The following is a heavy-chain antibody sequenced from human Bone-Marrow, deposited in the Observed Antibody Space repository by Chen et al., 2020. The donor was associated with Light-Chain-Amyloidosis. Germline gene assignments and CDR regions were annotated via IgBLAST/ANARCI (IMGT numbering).Heavy chain of an antibody. V-gene: IGHV4-34*01. J-gene: IGHJ4*02. CDR1: GGSLRGYY. D-gene: IGHD3-16*02. CDR2: IYHSGST. CDR3: AHMRGSDYDYVWGSYRYAENFDY. Sequence: QVQLQQWGAGLLKPSETLSLTCGVNGGSLRGYYWSWIRQPPGKGLEWIGSIYHSGSTYYNPSLKSRVTISVDTSKNQFSLKLSSVTAADTAVYYCAHMRGSDYDYVWGSYRYAENFDYWGQGTLVTVSS.